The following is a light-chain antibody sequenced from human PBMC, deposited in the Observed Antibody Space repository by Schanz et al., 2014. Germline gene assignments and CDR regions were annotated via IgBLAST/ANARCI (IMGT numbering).Light chain of an antibody. V-gene: IGKV3-11*01. CDR3: QQYGGSPLFT. J-gene: IGKJ2*01. Sequence: EVVLTQSPATLSLSPGETATLSCRASQSVGGYLAWYQQKPGQGPRLLIYDASIRATGIPARFSGSGSGADFTLTISSLEPEDFAVYYCQQYGGSPLFTFGQGTKLEIK. CDR2: DAS. CDR1: QSVGGY.